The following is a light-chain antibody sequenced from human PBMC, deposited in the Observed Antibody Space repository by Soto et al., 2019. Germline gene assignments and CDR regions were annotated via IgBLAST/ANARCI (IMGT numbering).Light chain of an antibody. Sequence: EIVLTQSPGTLSLSPGERATLSCRASQSVSSSYLAWYQQKPGQAPRLLFYGAYNRATGIPDRFSASGSGTDFTLTIRRLEPEDLAVYYCQQYGRSPPWTFGQGTKV. CDR1: QSVSSSY. CDR3: QQYGRSPPWT. CDR2: GAY. V-gene: IGKV3-20*01. J-gene: IGKJ1*01.